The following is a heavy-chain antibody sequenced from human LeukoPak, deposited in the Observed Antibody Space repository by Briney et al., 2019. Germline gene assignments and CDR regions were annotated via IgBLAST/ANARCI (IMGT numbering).Heavy chain of an antibody. V-gene: IGHV3-21*01. J-gene: IGHJ4*02. CDR3: AREQGYYDSSGYYEY. CDR1: GLTFISYS. Sequence: RPGGPLRLSCPPSGLTFISYSLTWVRQAPGKGLDWVSSISSSSSYIYYADSVKGRFTISRDNAKNSLYLQMNSLRAEDTAVYYCAREQGYYDSSGYYEYWGQGTLVTVSS. D-gene: IGHD3-22*01. CDR2: ISSSSSYI.